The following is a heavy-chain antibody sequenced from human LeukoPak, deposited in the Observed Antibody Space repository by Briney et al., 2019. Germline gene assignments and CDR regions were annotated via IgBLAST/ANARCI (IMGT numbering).Heavy chain of an antibody. CDR3: ARQGFYYGSGTDFHH. D-gene: IGHD3-10*01. J-gene: IGHJ1*01. CDR1: GGSISSYY. CDR2: IYYSGST. Sequence: SETLSLTCTVSGGSISSYYWSWIRQPPGKGLEWIGYIYYSGSTNYNPSLKSRVTISVDTSKNQFSLKLSSVTAADTAVYYCARQGFYYGSGTDFHHWGQGTLVTVSS. V-gene: IGHV4-59*08.